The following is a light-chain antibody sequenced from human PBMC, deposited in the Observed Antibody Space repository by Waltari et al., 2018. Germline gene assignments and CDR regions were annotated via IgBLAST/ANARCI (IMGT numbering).Light chain of an antibody. Sequence: DIQMTQSPSSLSASVGDRVTITCRPSQGISTYLNWYQQKPGKAPKLLIHAAYTLQRGAPSRFSGSGSWTEFTLPISILQPEDFATYYCQQSYSTPWTFGQGTKVEI. J-gene: IGKJ1*01. CDR2: AAY. CDR1: QGISTY. CDR3: QQSYSTPWT. V-gene: IGKV1-39*01.